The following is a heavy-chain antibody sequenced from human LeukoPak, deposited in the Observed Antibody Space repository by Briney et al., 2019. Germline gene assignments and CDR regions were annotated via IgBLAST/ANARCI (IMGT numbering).Heavy chain of an antibody. CDR2: IYYSGST. CDR3: ARGLSYYYYYYMDV. Sequence: SETLSLTCTVSGGSISSNYWSWIRQPPGKGLEWIGYIYYSGSTNYNPSLKSRVTISVDTSKNQFSLKLSSVAAADTAVYYCARGLSYYYYYYMDVWGKGTTVTVSS. V-gene: IGHV4-59*01. J-gene: IGHJ6*03. CDR1: GGSISSNY.